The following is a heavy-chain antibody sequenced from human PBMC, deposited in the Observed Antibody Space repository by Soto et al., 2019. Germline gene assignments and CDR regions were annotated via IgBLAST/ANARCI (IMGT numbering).Heavy chain of an antibody. D-gene: IGHD3-16*01. CDR2: ISYDGSNK. V-gene: IGHV3-30*18. J-gene: IGHJ6*02. CDR3: AKDQGAHYYYGMDV. Sequence: QVKLVESRGGVVQPGRSLRLSCAASGFTFSSYGMHWVRQAPGKGLEWVAVISYDGSNKYYADSVKGRFTISRDNSKNTLYLQMNSLRAEDTAVYYCAKDQGAHYYYGMDVWGQGTTVTVSS. CDR1: GFTFSSYG.